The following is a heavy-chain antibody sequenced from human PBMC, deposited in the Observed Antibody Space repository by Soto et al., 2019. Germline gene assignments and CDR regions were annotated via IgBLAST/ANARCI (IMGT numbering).Heavy chain of an antibody. CDR2: ISFDGTKK. J-gene: IGHJ6*02. CDR1: GFTFNIYA. V-gene: IGHV3-30-3*01. CDR3: AREDDYGYRYINYGLDV. D-gene: IGHD4-17*01. Sequence: GGSLRLSCAASGFTFNIYALHWVRQAPGKGLEWVAVISFDGTKKYYSDSVKGRFTIPRDNLKNTLYLQMNNLRVEDAALYFCAREDDYGYRYINYGLDVWGQGTTVTSP.